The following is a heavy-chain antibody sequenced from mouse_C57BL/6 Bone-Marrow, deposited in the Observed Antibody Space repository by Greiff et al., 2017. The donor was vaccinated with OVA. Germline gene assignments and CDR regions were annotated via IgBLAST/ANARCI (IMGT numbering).Heavy chain of an antibody. Sequence: DVHLVESGPGLVKPSQSLSLTCSVTGYSITSGYYWNWIRQFPGNKLEWMGYISYDGSNNYNPSLKNRISITRDTSKNQFFLKLNSVTTEDTATYYCAREDLYYGSSTWFAYWGQGTLVTVSA. D-gene: IGHD1-1*01. CDR3: AREDLYYGSSTWFAY. J-gene: IGHJ3*01. CDR2: ISYDGSN. CDR1: GYSITSGYY. V-gene: IGHV3-6*01.